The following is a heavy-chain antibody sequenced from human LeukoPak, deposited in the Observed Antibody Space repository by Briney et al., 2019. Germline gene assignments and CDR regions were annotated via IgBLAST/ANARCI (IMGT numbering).Heavy chain of an antibody. D-gene: IGHD4-17*01. V-gene: IGHV5-51*01. J-gene: IGHJ4*02. CDR2: IYPGDSDT. CDR1: GYTFSSSW. Sequence: ESLKISCKGSGYTFSSSWIGWVRQMPGKGLEWMGIIYPGDSDTRYSPSFQGQVTISVDRSISTTYLQWSSLRATDTGMYYCARQYGRPFDYWGQGTLVTVSS. CDR3: ARQYGRPFDY.